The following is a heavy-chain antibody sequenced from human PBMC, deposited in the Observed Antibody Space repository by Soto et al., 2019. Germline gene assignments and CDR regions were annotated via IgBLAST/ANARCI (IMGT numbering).Heavy chain of an antibody. CDR1: GASISSYH. CDR3: AAAVPAEYVFPYYYMDV. CDR2: IYYSGSA. Sequence: QVQLQESGPGLVKPSETLSLTCTVSGASISSYHWSWIRQTPGKGLEWIGYIYYSGSANYNPSLKSRVTFSVDTSMNQVSLKLSAVTAADTGVYYCAAAVPAEYVFPYYYMDVWGKGTTVTVSS. V-gene: IGHV4-59*01. D-gene: IGHD3-16*01. J-gene: IGHJ6*03.